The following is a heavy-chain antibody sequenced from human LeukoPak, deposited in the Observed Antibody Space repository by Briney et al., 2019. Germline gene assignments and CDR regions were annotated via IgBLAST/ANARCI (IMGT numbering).Heavy chain of an antibody. CDR3: ARALFGVLPGVMDV. D-gene: IGHD3-3*01. CDR1: GYTFTGYY. CDR2: INPNSGGT. Sequence: GASVKVSCKASGYTFTGYYMHWVRQAPGQGPEWMRPINPNSGGTNYAQKFQGRVTMTRDTSISTAYMELSRLTSDDTAVYYCARALFGVLPGVMDVWGQGTTVTVSS. J-gene: IGHJ6*02. V-gene: IGHV1-2*06.